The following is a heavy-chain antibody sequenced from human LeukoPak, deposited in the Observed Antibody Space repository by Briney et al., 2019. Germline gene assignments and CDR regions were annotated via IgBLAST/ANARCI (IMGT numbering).Heavy chain of an antibody. CDR1: GYTFTSYD. J-gene: IGHJ6*02. V-gene: IGHV1-8*01. CDR3: ARVLVLRGYSGYVPYYYGMDV. D-gene: IGHD5-12*01. CDR2: MNPNSGNT. Sequence: ASVKVSCKASGYTFTSYDINWVRQATGQGLEWMGWMNPNSGNTGYAQKFQGRVTMTRNTSISTAYMELGSLRSEDTAVYYCARVLVLRGYSGYVPYYYGMDVWGQGTTVTVSS.